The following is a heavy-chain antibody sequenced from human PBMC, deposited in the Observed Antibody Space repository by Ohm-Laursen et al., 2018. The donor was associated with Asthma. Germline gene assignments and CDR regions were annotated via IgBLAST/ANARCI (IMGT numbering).Heavy chain of an antibody. D-gene: IGHD1-26*01. CDR3: AKEKGGSFDY. V-gene: IGHV3-30*18. CDR2: ISYDGSNK. CDR1: GFIFSNYG. J-gene: IGHJ4*02. Sequence: SLRLSCAASGFIFSNYGMHWVRQAPGKGLEWVAIISYDGSNKDYADSVKGRFTISRDNSEITVYVQMNSLRAEDTAVYYCAKEKGGSFDYWGQGTLVTVSS.